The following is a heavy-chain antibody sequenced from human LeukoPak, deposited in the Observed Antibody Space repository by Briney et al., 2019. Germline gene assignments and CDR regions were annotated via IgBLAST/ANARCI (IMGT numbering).Heavy chain of an antibody. D-gene: IGHD4-17*01. Sequence: GGSLRLSCAASGFTVSSSSMSWVRQAPGKGLEWVSYIGSTGRTIYYADSVKGRFTISRDNAKNSLYLQMNSLRDEDTAVYYCARGMTTVTGFNWFDPWGQGTLVIVSS. CDR3: ARGMTTVTGFNWFDP. V-gene: IGHV3-48*02. CDR2: IGSTGRTI. CDR1: GFTVSSSS. J-gene: IGHJ5*02.